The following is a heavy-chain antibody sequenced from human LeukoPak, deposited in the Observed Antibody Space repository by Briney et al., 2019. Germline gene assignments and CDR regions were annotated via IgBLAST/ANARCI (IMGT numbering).Heavy chain of an antibody. V-gene: IGHV3-7*01. Sequence: PGGSLRLSCTASEFTFSSYWMSWVRQAPGRGLEWVASIKQDGSEKDYVDSVKGRFTISRDNAKNSLYLQMNNLRAEDTAVYYCARYCGGDCYGMDVWGQGTTVTVSS. CDR1: EFTFSSYW. D-gene: IGHD2-21*01. CDR2: IKQDGSEK. J-gene: IGHJ6*02. CDR3: ARYCGGDCYGMDV.